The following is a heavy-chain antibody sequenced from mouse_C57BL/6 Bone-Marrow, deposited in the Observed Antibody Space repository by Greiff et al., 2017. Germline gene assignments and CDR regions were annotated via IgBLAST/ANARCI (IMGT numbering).Heavy chain of an antibody. CDR3: AREVLLRAWFAY. CDR1: GYTFTSYW. J-gene: IGHJ3*01. CDR2: IDPSDSYT. V-gene: IGHV1-69*01. D-gene: IGHD1-1*01. Sequence: VQLQQPGAELVMPGASVKLSCKASGYTFTSYWMHWVKQRPGQGLEWIGEIDPSDSYTNYNQKFKGKSTLTVDKSSSTAYMQLSSLTSEDSAVYYCAREVLLRAWFAYWGQGTLVTVSA.